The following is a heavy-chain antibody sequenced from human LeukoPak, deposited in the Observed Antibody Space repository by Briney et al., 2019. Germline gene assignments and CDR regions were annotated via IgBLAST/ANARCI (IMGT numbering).Heavy chain of an antibody. D-gene: IGHD3-22*01. CDR2: SSGSGVST. CDR3: AKDTRRGLYYDCSGSLDY. V-gene: IGHV3-23*01. J-gene: IGHJ4*02. Sequence: GGDLVLSWACSGFTFRSYGMRWVRQAPGKGVEGGSASSGSGVSTYYADSMKCRFTISTDNSNNTLYLQMNSLRAEDTAVYYCAKDTRRGLYYDCSGSLDYWGQGTLVTVSS. CDR1: GFTFRSYG.